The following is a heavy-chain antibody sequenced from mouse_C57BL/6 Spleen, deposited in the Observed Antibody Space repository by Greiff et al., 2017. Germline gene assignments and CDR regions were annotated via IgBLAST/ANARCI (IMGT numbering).Heavy chain of an antibody. CDR1: GFNIKNTY. Sequence: VQLKESVAELVRPGASVTLSCTASGFNIKNTYMHWVKQRPEKGLEWIGRIDPANGNTKYAPKFQGKATITADTSSNTAYLQRRSLTSEDTAIYYCARTAQAKNYFDYWGQGTTLTVSS. J-gene: IGHJ2*01. CDR2: IDPANGNT. V-gene: IGHV14-3*01. CDR3: ARTAQAKNYFDY. D-gene: IGHD3-2*02.